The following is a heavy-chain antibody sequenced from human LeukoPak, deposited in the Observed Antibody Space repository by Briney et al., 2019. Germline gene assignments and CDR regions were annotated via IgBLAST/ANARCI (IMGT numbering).Heavy chain of an antibody. CDR3: ARGGYDILTGYPTYFDY. D-gene: IGHD3-9*01. CDR2: IYTSGST. CDR1: GGSISSGSYY. J-gene: IGHJ4*02. V-gene: IGHV4-61*02. Sequence: SETLSLTCTVSGGSISSGSYYWSWIRQPAGKGLEWIGRIYTSGSTNYNPSLKSRVTISVDTSKNQFSLKLSSVTAADTAVYYCARGGYDILTGYPTYFDYWGQGTLVTVSS.